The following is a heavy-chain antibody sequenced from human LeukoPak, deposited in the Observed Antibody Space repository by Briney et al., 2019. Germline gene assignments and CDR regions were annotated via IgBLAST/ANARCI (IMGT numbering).Heavy chain of an antibody. CDR2: INHSGST. V-gene: IGHV4-34*01. CDR3: ARRFWSGYSNDAFDT. D-gene: IGHD3-3*01. J-gene: IGHJ3*02. Sequence: SETLSLTCTVSGGSISSYYWSWIRQPPGKGLEWIGEINHSGSTNYNPSLKSRVTISVDTSKNQFSLKLSSVTAADTAVYYCARRFWSGYSNDAFDTWGQGTMVTVSS. CDR1: GGSISSYY.